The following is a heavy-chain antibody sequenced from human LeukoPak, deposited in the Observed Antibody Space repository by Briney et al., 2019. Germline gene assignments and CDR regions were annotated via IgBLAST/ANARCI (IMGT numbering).Heavy chain of an antibody. CDR3: AGVETTISHFDY. CDR1: GGSFCGYH. D-gene: IGHD5-12*01. Sequence: SETLSLTCAVYGGSFCGYHWSWLRQTPGQGGEWSGELNHSGSTNYNASLKSRVTISVDTSKNQFSLKLSSVTAAGTAVYYCAGVETTISHFDYWGQGTLVTVSS. J-gene: IGHJ4*02. CDR2: LNHSGST. V-gene: IGHV4-34*01.